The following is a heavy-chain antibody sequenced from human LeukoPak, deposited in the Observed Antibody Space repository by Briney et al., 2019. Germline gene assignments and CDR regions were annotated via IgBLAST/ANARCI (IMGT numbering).Heavy chain of an antibody. V-gene: IGHV4-59*11. D-gene: IGHD3-16*01. Sequence: SETLSPTCTVSGGSISNHYWSWIRQAPGKGPEWIGYIYYSGSTNYNPSVKSRVTISVDTSKNEFSLRLSSVTAADTAVYYCAKHLTNAYYDMIWFDPWGQGTLVTVSS. J-gene: IGHJ5*02. CDR2: IYYSGST. CDR1: GGSISNHY. CDR3: AKHLTNAYYDMIWFDP.